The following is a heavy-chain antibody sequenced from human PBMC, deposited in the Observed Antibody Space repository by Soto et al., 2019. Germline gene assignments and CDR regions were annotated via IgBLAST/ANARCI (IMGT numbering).Heavy chain of an antibody. CDR2: IYYSGST. D-gene: IGHD3-22*01. Sequence: KTSETLSLTCTVSGGSISSSSYYWGWIRQPPGQGLEWIGSIYYSGSTYYNPSLKSRVTISVDTSKNQFSLKLSSVTAADTAVYYCASYDSSGYYYDRDAFDIWGQGTMVTVSS. CDR1: GGSISSSSYY. V-gene: IGHV4-39*01. CDR3: ASYDSSGYYYDRDAFDI. J-gene: IGHJ3*02.